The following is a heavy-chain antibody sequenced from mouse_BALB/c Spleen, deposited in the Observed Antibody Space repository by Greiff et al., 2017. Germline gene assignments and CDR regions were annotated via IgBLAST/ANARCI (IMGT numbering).Heavy chain of an antibody. V-gene: IGHV1-52*01. CDR2: IDPYDSET. CDR1: GYTFTSYW. CDR3: AREAITTVVDY. Sequence: QVHVKQPGAELVRPGASVKLSCKASGYTFTSYWMNWVKQRPEQGLEWIGRIDPYDSETHYNQKFKDKAILTVDKSSSTAYMQLSSLTSEDSAVYYCAREAITTVVDYWGQGTTLTVSS. D-gene: IGHD1-1*01. J-gene: IGHJ2*01.